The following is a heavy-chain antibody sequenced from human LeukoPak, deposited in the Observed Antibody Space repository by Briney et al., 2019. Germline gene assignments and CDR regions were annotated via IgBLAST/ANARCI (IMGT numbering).Heavy chain of an antibody. V-gene: IGHV1-69*13. CDR2: IIPIFGTA. Sequence: GASVKVSCKASGGTFSSYAISWVRQAPGQGLEWMGGIIPIFGTANYAQKFQGRVTITADESTSTAYMELSSLRSEDTAVYYCARVVVPAALDVFDIWGQGTMVTVSS. CDR3: ARVVVPAALDVFDI. CDR1: GGTFSSYA. D-gene: IGHD2-2*01. J-gene: IGHJ3*02.